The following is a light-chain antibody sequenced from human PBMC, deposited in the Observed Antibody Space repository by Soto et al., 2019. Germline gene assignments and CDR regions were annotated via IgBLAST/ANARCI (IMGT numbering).Light chain of an antibody. Sequence: QSVLAQPASVSGSAGQSITISCSGTMRDVGAYNLVSWYQQHPGTAPKLIIYEVRNRPSGISSRFSGSRSGNTASLTISGIQSEDEGHYYCSAYTTRRTLVFGGRNK. CDR2: EVR. CDR1: MRDVGAYNL. CDR3: SAYTTRRTLV. V-gene: IGLV2-14*01. J-gene: IGLJ3*02.